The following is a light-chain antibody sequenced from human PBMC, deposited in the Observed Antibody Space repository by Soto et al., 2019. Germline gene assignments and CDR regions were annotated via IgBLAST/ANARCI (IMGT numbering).Light chain of an antibody. V-gene: IGLV2-23*01. Sequence: SVLAQPASLSGSPGQSITISCTGTSSDVGSYNLVSWYQQHPGKAPKLMIYEGSKRPSGVSNRFSGSKSGNTASLTISGLQAEDEADYYCCSYAGSSTLYVFGTGTKVTVL. J-gene: IGLJ1*01. CDR2: EGS. CDR3: CSYAGSSTLYV. CDR1: SSDVGSYNL.